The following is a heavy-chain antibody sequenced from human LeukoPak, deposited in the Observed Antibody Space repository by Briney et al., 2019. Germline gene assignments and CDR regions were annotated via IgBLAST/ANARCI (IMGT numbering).Heavy chain of an antibody. CDR1: GYSFTSYW. CDR3: XXXXXXXXYXDPYYFDY. CDR2: IYPGDSDT. Sequence: GESLKISCKGSGYSFTSYWIGWVRQMPGKGLEWMGIIYPGDSDTRYSPSFQGQVTMSADKSISTAYLQWSSLKASDTAMYYCXXXXXXXXYXDPYYFDYWGQGTLVTVSS. J-gene: IGHJ4*02. V-gene: IGHV5-51*01.